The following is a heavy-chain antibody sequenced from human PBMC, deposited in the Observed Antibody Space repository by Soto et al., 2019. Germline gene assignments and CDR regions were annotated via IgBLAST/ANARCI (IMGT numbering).Heavy chain of an antibody. V-gene: IGHV3-33*01. Sequence: GGSLRLSCVASGFTFSRYGMHWVRQAPGKGLEWVAVIWNDGSKQVYDDSVKGRFTISRDNSKNTLYLEMDSLRDEDTSVYYCARDDDYEANAIDLWGQGXLVTVYS. CDR1: GFTFSRYG. CDR3: ARDDDYEANAIDL. D-gene: IGHD4-17*01. CDR2: IWNDGSKQ. J-gene: IGHJ5*02.